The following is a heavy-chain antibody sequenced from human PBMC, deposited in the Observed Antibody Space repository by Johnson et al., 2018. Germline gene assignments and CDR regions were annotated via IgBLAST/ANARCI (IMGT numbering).Heavy chain of an antibody. CDR1: GFTFSNAW. D-gene: IGHD6-13*01. CDR2: ITSNSAGGPK. J-gene: IGHJ6*02. Sequence: VQLVEAGGGLVKAGGSLRLSCAASGFTFSNAWMSWVRQPPGKGLAWVGRITSNSAGGPKDYAAPVHGRFTISRDASKDTLCLQMNNLTTEDTAVYYCTRRGVSKETYYYYYMMDVWGQGTTVTVSS. CDR3: TRRGVSKETYYYYYMMDV. V-gene: IGHV3-15*01.